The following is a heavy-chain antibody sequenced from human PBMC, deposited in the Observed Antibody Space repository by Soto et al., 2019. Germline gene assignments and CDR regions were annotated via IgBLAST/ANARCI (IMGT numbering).Heavy chain of an antibody. V-gene: IGHV3-30*04. CDR3: ARDGSGDGSSGYYYGAYCFDY. J-gene: IGHJ4*02. Sequence: QVQLVESGGGVVQPGRSLRLSCAASGFTFSNYAIHWVRQAPGKGLEWVAVISYDGRNKYYADSVKGRFTISRDNSKNTLYLQMTSLRAEDTAVFYCARDGSGDGSSGYYYGAYCFDYWGQGTPVTVSS. CDR1: GFTFSNYA. D-gene: IGHD3-22*01. CDR2: ISYDGRNK.